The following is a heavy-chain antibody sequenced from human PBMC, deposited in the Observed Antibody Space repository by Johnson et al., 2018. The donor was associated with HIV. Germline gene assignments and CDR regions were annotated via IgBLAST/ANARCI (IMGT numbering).Heavy chain of an antibody. CDR3: ARDRVPDAFDI. CDR1: GFTFSNYD. Sequence: VQLVESGGGLVQPGGSLRLSCAASGFTFSNYDMNWVRQAPGKGLEWISYIVNRGSSRYYADSVKGRFTLSRDNANNSLYLQMNSLSLEDTACYYCARDRVPDAFDIWGQGTMVTVSS. V-gene: IGHV3-48*03. D-gene: IGHD3-3*01. CDR2: IVNRGSSR. J-gene: IGHJ3*02.